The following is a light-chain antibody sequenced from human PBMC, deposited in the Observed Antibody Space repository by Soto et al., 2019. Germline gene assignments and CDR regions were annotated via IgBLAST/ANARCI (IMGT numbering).Light chain of an antibody. V-gene: IGKV4-1*01. CDR2: WAS. CDR3: QQYYSTPLT. J-gene: IGKJ4*01. Sequence: DIVMTQSPDSLAVSLGERATINCKSSQSVLYSSNNRNCLGWYQQKPGQPPKLLIYWASTRESGVPDRFSGSGSGTDFTLTISSLQAEDVAVYYCQQYYSTPLTFGGGTKVDNK. CDR1: QSVLYSSNNRNC.